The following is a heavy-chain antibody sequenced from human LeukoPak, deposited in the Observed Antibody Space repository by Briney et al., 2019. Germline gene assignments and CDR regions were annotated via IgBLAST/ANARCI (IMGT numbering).Heavy chain of an antibody. J-gene: IGHJ6*02. CDR1: GFTFSSYA. CDR3: AKWGPGGSGSYHHPYYYYGMDV. CDR2: ISGSGGST. V-gene: IGHV3-23*01. D-gene: IGHD3-10*01. Sequence: AGGSLRLSCAASGFTFSSYAMSWVRQAPGKGLEWVSAISGSGGSTYYADSVKGRFTISRDNSKNTLYLQMNSLRAEDTAVYYCAKWGPGGSGSYHHPYYYYGMDVWGQGTTVTVSS.